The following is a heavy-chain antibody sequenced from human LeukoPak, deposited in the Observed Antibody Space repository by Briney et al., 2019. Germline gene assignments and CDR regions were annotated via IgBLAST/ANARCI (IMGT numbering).Heavy chain of an antibody. J-gene: IGHJ4*01. D-gene: IGHD6-19*01. Sequence: GGSLRLSCAASGFTFSTYSMTWVRQGPGKGLEWVSSIYPSGDSTFYADSVKGRFTISRDNSKNTLYLQMSSLRTEDTAIYYCAKDVVPDSGWDLDYWGQEPWSPSPQ. V-gene: IGHV3-23*01. CDR3: AKDVVPDSGWDLDY. CDR2: IYPSGDST. CDR1: GFTFSTYS.